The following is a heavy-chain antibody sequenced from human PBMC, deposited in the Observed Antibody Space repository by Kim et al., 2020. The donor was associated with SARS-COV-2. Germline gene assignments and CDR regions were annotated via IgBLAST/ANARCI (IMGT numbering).Heavy chain of an antibody. CDR2: INHSGST. CDR1: GGSFSGYY. CDR3: ARVRGYGGGDY. D-gene: IGHD4-17*01. V-gene: IGHV4-34*01. J-gene: IGHJ4*02. Sequence: SETLSLTCAVYGGSFSGYYWSWIRQPPGKGLEWIGEINHSGSTNYNPSLKSRVTISVDTSKNQFSLKLSSVTAADTAVYYCARVRGYGGGDYWGQGTLVTVSS.